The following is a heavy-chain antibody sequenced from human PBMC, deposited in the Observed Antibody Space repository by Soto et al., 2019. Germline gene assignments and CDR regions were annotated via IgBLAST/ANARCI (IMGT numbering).Heavy chain of an antibody. CDR3: ARVSLFCTNGVCQFDY. Sequence: GESLKISCKVSAYSFTNNWIGWVRQMPGKGPEWMGSIYPGDSDTTYSPSFQGQVTISADRSIDTAYLQWSSLKASDTAMYYCARVSLFCTNGVCQFDYWGQGTQVTVSS. V-gene: IGHV5-51*01. J-gene: IGHJ4*02. CDR1: AYSFTNNW. D-gene: IGHD2-8*01. CDR2: IYPGDSDT.